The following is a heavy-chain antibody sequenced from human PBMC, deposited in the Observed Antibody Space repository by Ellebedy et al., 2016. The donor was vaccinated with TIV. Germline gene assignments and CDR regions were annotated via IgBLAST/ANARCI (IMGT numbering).Heavy chain of an antibody. CDR3: AISPNQYFFDY. CDR2: ITPNNGGT. J-gene: IGHJ4*02. D-gene: IGHD3-9*01. V-gene: IGHV1-2*02. CDR1: GYTFTGSY. Sequence: AASVKVSCKTSGYTFTGSYVHWVRQAPGQGLEWMGWITPNNGGTIYAQKFRGRVTMTRDTSINTAYMELSTLTSDDTAVYYCAISPNQYFFDYWGQGTLVTVSS.